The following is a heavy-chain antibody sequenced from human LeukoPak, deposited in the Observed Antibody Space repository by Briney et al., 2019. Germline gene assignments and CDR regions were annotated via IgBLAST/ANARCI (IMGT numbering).Heavy chain of an antibody. D-gene: IGHD3-22*01. J-gene: IGHJ4*02. V-gene: IGHV4-31*03. CDR2: IYYSGST. CDR1: GGSISSGGYY. Sequence: SETRSLTCTVSGGSISSGGYYWSWIRQHPGRGLEWIGYIYYSGSTYYNPSLKSRVTISVDTSKNQFSLKLSSVTAADTAVYYCARADSSGYSLFDYWGQGTLVTVSS. CDR3: ARADSSGYSLFDY.